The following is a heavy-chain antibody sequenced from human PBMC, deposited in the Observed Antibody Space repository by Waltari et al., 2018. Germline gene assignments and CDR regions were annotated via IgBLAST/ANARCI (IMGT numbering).Heavy chain of an antibody. CDR2: INHSGST. J-gene: IGHJ4*02. D-gene: IGHD3-3*01. Sequence: QVQLQQWGAGLLKPSETLSLTCAVYGGSFSGYYWSWIRQPPGKGLEWIGEINHSGSTNNNPSLKSRVTISVDTSKNQFSLKLSSVTAADTAVYYCARSGRFREGFDYWGQGTLVTVSS. CDR1: GGSFSGYY. V-gene: IGHV4-34*01. CDR3: ARSGRFREGFDY.